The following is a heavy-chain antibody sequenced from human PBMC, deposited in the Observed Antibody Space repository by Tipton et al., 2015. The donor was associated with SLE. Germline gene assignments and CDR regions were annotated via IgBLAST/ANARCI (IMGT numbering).Heavy chain of an antibody. Sequence: QLVQSGAEVKKPGASVKVSCKASGYTFTNYGISWIRQAPGQGLEWVGWISGYIRSAKYAQKLQGRVTMTTDTSTGTAYMELRSLRSDDTAVYYCAREMYASFDYWGQGTLVTVSS. J-gene: IGHJ4*02. CDR2: ISGYIRSA. CDR3: AREMYASFDY. D-gene: IGHD2-8*01. V-gene: IGHV1-18*01. CDR1: GYTFTNYG.